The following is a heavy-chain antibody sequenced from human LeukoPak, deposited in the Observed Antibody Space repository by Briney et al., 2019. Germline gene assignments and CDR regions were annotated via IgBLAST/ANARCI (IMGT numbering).Heavy chain of an antibody. Sequence: GASVNVSCKSSGYTFTGYYMHWVRQAPGQGLEWMGWINPNSGGTNYAQKFQGWATMTSDTSISTAYMELSRLRSDDTAVYYCARDEAAAGVRYFQHWGQGTLVTVSS. J-gene: IGHJ1*01. CDR3: ARDEAAAGVRYFQH. CDR1: GYTFTGYY. D-gene: IGHD6-13*01. V-gene: IGHV1-2*04. CDR2: INPNSGGT.